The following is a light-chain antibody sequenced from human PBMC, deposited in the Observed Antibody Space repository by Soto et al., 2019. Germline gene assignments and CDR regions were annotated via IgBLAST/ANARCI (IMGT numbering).Light chain of an antibody. CDR2: KVS. CDR3: MQFTHWPWT. V-gene: IGKV2-30*02. CDR1: QSLVHSDGIAY. J-gene: IGKJ1*01. Sequence: DVVMTQSPLSLPVTLGQPASISCRSNQSLVHSDGIAYFSWFQQRPGQSPRRLIYKVSNRDSGVPDRFSGSGSGTDFTLKISRVEAEDVGVYYCMQFTHWPWTFGQGTKVDIK.